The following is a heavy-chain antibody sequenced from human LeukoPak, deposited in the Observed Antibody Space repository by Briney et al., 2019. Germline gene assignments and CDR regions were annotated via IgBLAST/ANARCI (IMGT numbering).Heavy chain of an antibody. CDR1: GGSISSYY. J-gene: IGHJ5*02. CDR3: ARKRSDYDFWSGYYHWFDP. Sequence: PSETLSLTCTVSGGSISSYYWSWIRQPAGKGLEWIGRIYTSGSTNYNPSLKSRVTMSVDTSKNQFSLKLSSVTAADTAVYYCARKRSDYDFWSGYYHWFDPWGQGTLVTVSS. V-gene: IGHV4-4*07. CDR2: IYTSGST. D-gene: IGHD3-3*01.